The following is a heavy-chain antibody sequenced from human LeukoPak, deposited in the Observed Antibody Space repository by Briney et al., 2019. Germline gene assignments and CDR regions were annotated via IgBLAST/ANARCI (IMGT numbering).Heavy chain of an antibody. J-gene: IGHJ6*02. Sequence: GASVKVSCKASGGTFTSYAMNWVRQAPGQGLEWMGWIDTNTGNPTYAQGFTGRFVFSLDTSVSTAYLQISSLKAEDTAVYYCAKDSALFLDYYGMDVWGQGTTVTVSS. CDR1: GGTFTSYA. CDR2: IDTNTGNP. V-gene: IGHV7-4-1*02. CDR3: AKDSALFLDYYGMDV. D-gene: IGHD3-10*02.